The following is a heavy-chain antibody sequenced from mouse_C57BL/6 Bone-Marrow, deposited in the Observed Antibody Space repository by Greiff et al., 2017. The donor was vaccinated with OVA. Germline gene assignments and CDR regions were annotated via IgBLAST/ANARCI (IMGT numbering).Heavy chain of an antibody. V-gene: IGHV1-69*01. J-gene: IGHJ2*01. D-gene: IGHD2-5*01. Sequence: VKLQQPGAELVMPGASVQLSCKASGYTFTSYWMHWVKQRPGQGLEWIGEIDPSDSYTNYNQKFKGKSTLTVDKSSSTAYMQLSSLTSEDSAVYYCARDSNYFYFDNWGQGTTLTVSS. CDR2: IDPSDSYT. CDR1: GYTFTSYW. CDR3: ARDSNYFYFDN.